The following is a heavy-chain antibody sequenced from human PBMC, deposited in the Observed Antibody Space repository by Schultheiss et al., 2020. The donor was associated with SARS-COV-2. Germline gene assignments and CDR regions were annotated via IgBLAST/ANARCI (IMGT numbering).Heavy chain of an antibody. J-gene: IGHJ6*02. CDR3: ARDRYSSPRLWYYGMDV. CDR1: GYTFTSYG. V-gene: IGHV1-2*02. D-gene: IGHD6-13*01. Sequence: ASVKVSCKASGYTFTSYGISWVRQAPGQGLEWMGWVNPNSGGTNYAQKFQGRVTMTSDTSISTAYMELSRLTFDNTAVYYCARDRYSSPRLWYYGMDVWGQGTTVTVSS. CDR2: VNPNSGGT.